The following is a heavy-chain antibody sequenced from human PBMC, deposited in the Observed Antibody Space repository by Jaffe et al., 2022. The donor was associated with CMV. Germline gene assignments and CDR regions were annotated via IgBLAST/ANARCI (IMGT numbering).Heavy chain of an antibody. CDR1: GGSISGYY. CDR3: ARHSRQSDSSGYYYWFDS. V-gene: IGHV4-59*08. CDR2: IYYSGST. D-gene: IGHD3-22*01. J-gene: IGHJ5*01. Sequence: QVHLQESGPGLVKPSETLSLTCTVSGGSISGYYWSWIRQSPGKGLEWVGYIYYSGSTHYNPSLNSRVTMSVDTSKNQFSLKVNSVTAADTAVYYCARHSRQSDSSGYYYWFDSWGQGALVTVSS.